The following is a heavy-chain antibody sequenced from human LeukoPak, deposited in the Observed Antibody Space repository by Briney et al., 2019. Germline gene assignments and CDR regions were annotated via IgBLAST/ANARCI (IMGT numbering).Heavy chain of an antibody. Sequence: PSETLSLTCTVSGGSISSYYWSWIRQPPGKGLEWIGYIYYSGSTNYNPSLKRRVTISADTSKNQFSLKLSSATAADTAVYYCARHGGSGWSDFDYWGQGTLVSVSS. CDR1: GGSISSYY. D-gene: IGHD6-19*01. CDR3: ARHGGSGWSDFDY. V-gene: IGHV4-59*08. CDR2: IYYSGST. J-gene: IGHJ4*02.